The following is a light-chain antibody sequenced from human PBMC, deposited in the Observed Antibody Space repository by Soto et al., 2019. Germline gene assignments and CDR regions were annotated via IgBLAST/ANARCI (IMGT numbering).Light chain of an antibody. Sequence: DIVMTQSPDSLTVSLGETTTINCRSSQTVLSSSNNKNYLAWYQQKPGQPPKLLIYWASTRESGVPDRFSGSGSGTDFTLTISSLQAEDVAVYYCQQYYSTPLTFGRGTKVDI. J-gene: IGKJ4*01. CDR2: WAS. V-gene: IGKV4-1*01. CDR1: QTVLSSSNNKNY. CDR3: QQYYSTPLT.